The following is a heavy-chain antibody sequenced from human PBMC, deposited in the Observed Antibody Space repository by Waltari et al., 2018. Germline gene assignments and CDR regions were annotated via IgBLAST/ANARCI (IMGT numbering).Heavy chain of an antibody. D-gene: IGHD2-8*01. J-gene: IGHJ6*02. V-gene: IGHV4-59*01. CDR2: IYYSGST. Sequence: QVQLQESGPGLVKPSETLSLTCTVSGGSISSYYWSWIRQPPGKGLEWIGYIYYSGSTNSTPSLTSLVPISVDTSKNQFSLKLSSVTAADTAVYYCARGTFAIVLMVRSAGGMDVWGQGTTVTVSS. CDR3: ARGTFAIVLMVRSAGGMDV. CDR1: GGSISSYY.